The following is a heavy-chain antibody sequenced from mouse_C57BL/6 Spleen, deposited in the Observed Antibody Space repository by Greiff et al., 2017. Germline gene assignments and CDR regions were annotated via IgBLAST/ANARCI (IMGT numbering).Heavy chain of an antibody. Sequence: VQLQQSGPELVKPGASVKISCKASGYTFTDYYMNWVKQSHGKSLEWIGDINPNNGGTSYNQKFKGKATLTVDKSSSTAYMELRSLTSEDSAVYYCAAGGHWFAYWGQGTLVTV. V-gene: IGHV1-26*01. CDR3: AAGGHWFAY. D-gene: IGHD4-1*01. CDR2: INPNNGGT. CDR1: GYTFTDYY. J-gene: IGHJ3*01.